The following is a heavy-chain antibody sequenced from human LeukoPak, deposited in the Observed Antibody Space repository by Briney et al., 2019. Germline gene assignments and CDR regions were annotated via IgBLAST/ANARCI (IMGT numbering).Heavy chain of an antibody. CDR1: GFTFSSYA. V-gene: IGHV3-23*01. CDR2: IFGSGDTT. D-gene: IGHD3-16*01. J-gene: IGHJ6*03. Sequence: GGSLRLSCAASGFTFSSYAMNGVRQAPGKGLEWVSIIFGSGDTTYYADSVKGRFTVSRDNSKNTLYLQMNSLRAEDTALYYCATGGLRFTYYYYYMDVWGKGTTVTVSS. CDR3: ATGGLRFTYYYYYMDV.